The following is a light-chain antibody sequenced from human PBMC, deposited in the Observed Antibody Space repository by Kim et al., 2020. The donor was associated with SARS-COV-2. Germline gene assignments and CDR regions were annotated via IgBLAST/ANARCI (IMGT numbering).Light chain of an antibody. Sequence: ASVGDRVTISCRASQCIAKDLALFQQKPGKAPKSLIYGASSLQSGVPWRFSGSGSGTEFTLTITSLQPEDFATYFCQQYNSYPLTFGGGTKVDIK. CDR2: GAS. V-gene: IGKV1-16*01. CDR1: QCIAKD. CDR3: QQYNSYPLT. J-gene: IGKJ4*01.